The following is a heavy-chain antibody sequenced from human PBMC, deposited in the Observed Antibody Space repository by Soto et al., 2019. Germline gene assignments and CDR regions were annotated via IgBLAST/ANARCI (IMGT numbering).Heavy chain of an antibody. CDR2: IDPSDSYT. J-gene: IGHJ3*02. V-gene: IGHV5-10-1*01. Sequence: GESLKISCKGSGYSFTSYWISWVRQMPGKGLEWMGRIDPSDSYTNYSPSFQGHVTISADKSISTAYLQWSSLKASDTAMYYCAGNVLRYFDWLNGAFDIWGQGTMVTVSS. CDR3: AGNVLRYFDWLNGAFDI. D-gene: IGHD3-9*01. CDR1: GYSFTSYW.